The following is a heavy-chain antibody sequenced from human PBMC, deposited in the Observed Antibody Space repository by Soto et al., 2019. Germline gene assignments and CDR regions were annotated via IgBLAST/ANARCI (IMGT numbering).Heavy chain of an antibody. Sequence: EVQLLESGGGLVQPGGSLRLSCAASGFTFSSYAMSWVRQAPGKGLEWVSAISGSGGSTYYADSVKGRFTISRDNSKNTLYLQMNSLRAEDTAVYYCAKGVNKGVWLRSDLDAFDIWGQGTMVTVSS. D-gene: IGHD5-12*01. CDR3: AKGVNKGVWLRSDLDAFDI. CDR2: ISGSGGST. CDR1: GFTFSSYA. J-gene: IGHJ3*02. V-gene: IGHV3-23*01.